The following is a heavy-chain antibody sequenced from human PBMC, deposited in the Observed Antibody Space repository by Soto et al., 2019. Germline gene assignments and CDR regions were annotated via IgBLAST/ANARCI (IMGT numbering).Heavy chain of an antibody. CDR3: ARSLGYCSTTSCHDHYYYGMDV. J-gene: IGHJ6*02. CDR1: GYTLTSYG. Sequence: QVHLVQSGAEVKKPGASVKISCKASGYTLTSYGISWVRQAPGQGLEWMGWISPYTGGTKNSQRLQGRVTLTTDTPTNTADMELRRLRSDDTAVYYCARSLGYCSTTSCHDHYYYGMDVWGQGTTVSVSS. CDR2: ISPYTGGT. D-gene: IGHD2-2*01. V-gene: IGHV1-18*01.